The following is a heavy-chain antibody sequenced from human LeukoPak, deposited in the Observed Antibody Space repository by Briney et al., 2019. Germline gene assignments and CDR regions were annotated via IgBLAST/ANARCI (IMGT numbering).Heavy chain of an antibody. J-gene: IGHJ3*02. CDR2: IIVSGSRT. D-gene: IGHD4-17*01. V-gene: IGHV3-23*01. Sequence: GGSLRLSCAASGFTFSSYAMTWVRQAPGEGLEWVSSIIVSGSRTYYADSVKGRFTISRDNSKNTLYLQMNSLRAEDTALYYCSKDPNGDYIGAFDMWGPGTLVTVSS. CDR3: SKDPNGDYIGAFDM. CDR1: GFTFSSYA.